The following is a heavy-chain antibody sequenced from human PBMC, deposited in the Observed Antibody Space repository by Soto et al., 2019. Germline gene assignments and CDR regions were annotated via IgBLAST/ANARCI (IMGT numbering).Heavy chain of an antibody. CDR3: ARGVVVVAASQLGWFDP. CDR2: IIPMFGTA. D-gene: IGHD2-15*01. Sequence: SVKVSCKASGGTFSRDAISWVRQAPGQGLEWMGGIIPMFGTAKYVQKFQGRLTITADESTTTAYMELRSLRSDDTAVYYCARGVVVVAASQLGWFDPWGQGTLVTVS. CDR1: GGTFSRDA. J-gene: IGHJ5*02. V-gene: IGHV1-69*13.